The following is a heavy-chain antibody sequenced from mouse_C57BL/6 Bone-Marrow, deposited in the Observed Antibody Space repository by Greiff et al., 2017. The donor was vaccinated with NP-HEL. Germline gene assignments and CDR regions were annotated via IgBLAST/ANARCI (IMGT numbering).Heavy chain of an antibody. D-gene: IGHD1-1*01. Sequence: QVQLQQLGAELVKPGASVKLSCKASGYTFTSYWMHWVKQRPGQGLEWIGMIHPNSGSTNYNEKFKSKATLTVDKSSSTAYMQLSSLTSEDSAVYYCACITTVVPHWYFDVWGTGTTVTVSS. CDR2: IHPNSGST. CDR1: GYTFTSYW. J-gene: IGHJ1*03. V-gene: IGHV1-64*01. CDR3: ACITTVVPHWYFDV.